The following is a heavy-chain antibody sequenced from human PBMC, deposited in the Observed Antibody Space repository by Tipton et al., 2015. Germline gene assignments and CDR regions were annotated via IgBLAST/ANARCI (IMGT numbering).Heavy chain of an antibody. J-gene: IGHJ3*01. CDR2: IFYRGDT. D-gene: IGHD6-19*01. CDR3: ARDASGWYVDAMDV. V-gene: IGHV4-59*01. CDR1: GGSISLSY. Sequence: TLSLTCTVSGGSISLSYWSWMRQPPGKGLEWIGSIFYRGDTNYNPSLKSRVTMTVDTSKNQFSLNLTSVTAADTAKYYCARDASGWYVDAMDVWGQGTMVTVSA.